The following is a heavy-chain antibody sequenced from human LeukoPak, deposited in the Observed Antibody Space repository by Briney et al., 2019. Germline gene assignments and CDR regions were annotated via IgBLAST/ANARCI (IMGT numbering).Heavy chain of an antibody. Sequence: GESLKISCKGSEYSFTNCWIGWVRQKPGRGLEWMGLIYPENSYARYSPSLQGQVIMSVDKSISTAYLQWNNLKASDTAMYHCARQNREDATGRKFDPWGQGTLVIVSS. CDR1: EYSFTNCW. CDR3: ARQNREDATGRKFDP. V-gene: IGHV5-51*01. CDR2: IYPENSYA. D-gene: IGHD1-14*01. J-gene: IGHJ5*02.